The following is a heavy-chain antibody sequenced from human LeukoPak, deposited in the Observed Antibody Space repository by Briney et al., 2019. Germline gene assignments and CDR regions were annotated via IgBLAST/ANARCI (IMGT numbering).Heavy chain of an antibody. D-gene: IGHD1-26*01. Sequence: VASVKVSCKASGYIFTGYYMHWVRQAPGQGLEWMGWINPNSGGTNYAQKFQGWVTMTRDTSISTAYMELSRLRSDDTAVYYCARSVGSYYDFSDYWGQGTLVTVSS. CDR1: GYIFTGYY. J-gene: IGHJ4*02. V-gene: IGHV1-2*04. CDR2: INPNSGGT. CDR3: ARSVGSYYDFSDY.